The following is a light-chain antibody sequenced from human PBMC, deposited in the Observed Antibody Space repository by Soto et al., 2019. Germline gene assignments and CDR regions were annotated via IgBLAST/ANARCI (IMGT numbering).Light chain of an antibody. Sequence: EIVFTQSPATLSVSPGERATLSCRASQSVRSNLAWYQQKPGQGPRLLIFGASTRATDIPARFSGSGSGTEFTLNISSLQSEDFAVYYCQQYIHWPPLTFGGGTKVEIK. J-gene: IGKJ4*01. CDR2: GAS. CDR1: QSVRSN. CDR3: QQYIHWPPLT. V-gene: IGKV3-15*01.